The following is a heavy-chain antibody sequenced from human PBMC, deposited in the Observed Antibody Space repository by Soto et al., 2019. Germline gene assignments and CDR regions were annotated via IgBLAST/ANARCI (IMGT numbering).Heavy chain of an antibody. Sequence: PSETLSLTCTVSGGSISSGGYYWSWIRQHPGKGLEWIGSIYYSGSTYYNPSLKSRVTISVDTSKNQLSLKLSSVTAADTAVYYCAGASTWHPSAFNIWGQGTTVTVSS. CDR3: AGASTWHPSAFNI. D-gene: IGHD5-12*01. CDR1: GGSISSGGYY. V-gene: IGHV4-31*03. CDR2: IYYSGST. J-gene: IGHJ3*02.